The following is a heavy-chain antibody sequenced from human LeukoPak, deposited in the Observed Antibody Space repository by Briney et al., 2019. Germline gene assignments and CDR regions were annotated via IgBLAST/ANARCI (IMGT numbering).Heavy chain of an antibody. CDR2: IYSGGST. CDR1: GFTVSSNY. CDR3: ARGRDDAFDI. Sequence: PGGSLRLSCAASGFTVSSNYMSWVRQAPGKGLEWVSVIYSGGSTYYADSVKGRSTISRDHSKNTLYLQMNSLRAEDTAVYYCARGRDDAFDIWGQGTMVTVSS. V-gene: IGHV3-66*02. J-gene: IGHJ3*02.